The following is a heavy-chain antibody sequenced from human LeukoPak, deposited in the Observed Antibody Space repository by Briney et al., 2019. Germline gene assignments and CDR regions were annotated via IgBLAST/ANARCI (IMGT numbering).Heavy chain of an antibody. CDR3: ARPLGYSGYHGPPRGWFDP. V-gene: IGHV4-59*08. D-gene: IGHD5-12*01. Sequence: PSVTLSLTCTVSGDSMSSYYWSWLRQPPGKGLEWIGNIDYSGSTNYNPSLKSRVTMSVDTSKSQFSLISLKLTSVTAADTAVYYCARPLGYSGYHGPPRGWFDPWGQGTLVTVSS. CDR2: IDYSGST. J-gene: IGHJ5*02. CDR1: GDSMSSYY.